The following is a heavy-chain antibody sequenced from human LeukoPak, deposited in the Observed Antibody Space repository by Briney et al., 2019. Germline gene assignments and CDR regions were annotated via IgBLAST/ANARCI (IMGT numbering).Heavy chain of an antibody. CDR1: GFTFSSCG. Sequence: PGGSLRLSCAAPGFTFSSCGFNWVRQAPGKGLEWVSSIGPTGTDRYYADSVRGRFTISRDNAKNSMYLQMDSLRDEDTAVYYCATETIGRHYDYWGQGTLLTVSS. V-gene: IGHV3-21*01. D-gene: IGHD1-14*01. CDR2: IGPTGTDR. CDR3: ATETIGRHYDY. J-gene: IGHJ4*02.